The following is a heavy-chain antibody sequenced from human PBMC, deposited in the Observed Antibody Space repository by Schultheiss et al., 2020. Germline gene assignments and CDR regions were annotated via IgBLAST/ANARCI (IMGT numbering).Heavy chain of an antibody. D-gene: IGHD3-22*01. V-gene: IGHV4-34*01. CDR3: ARQKSSGYYPHYHYYGLDV. CDR1: GGSFSGYY. Sequence: SETLSLTCAVYGGSFSGYYWSWIRQHPGKGLEWIGEIYHSGSTNYNPSLKSRVTISVDKSKNQFSLKLSSVTAADTAEYYCARQKSSGYYPHYHYYGLDVWGQGTTVTVSS. CDR2: IYHSGST. J-gene: IGHJ6*02.